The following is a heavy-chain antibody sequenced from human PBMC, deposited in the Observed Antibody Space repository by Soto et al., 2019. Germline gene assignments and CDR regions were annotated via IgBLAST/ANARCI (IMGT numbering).Heavy chain of an antibody. D-gene: IGHD2-15*01. J-gene: IGHJ4*02. CDR1: CGSIYRSGYY. CDR2: IDYNGVT. Sequence: TSETLSRTCTVSCGSIYRSGYYWGWIRQPPGRGLEWIGNIDYNGVTYSNPSLKSRVTISRDTSKNQFSLKLTSVTAADTALYYCGKVLVGATGHTDSDSWGPGTLVTVSS. CDR3: GKVLVGATGHTDSDS. V-gene: IGHV4-39*01.